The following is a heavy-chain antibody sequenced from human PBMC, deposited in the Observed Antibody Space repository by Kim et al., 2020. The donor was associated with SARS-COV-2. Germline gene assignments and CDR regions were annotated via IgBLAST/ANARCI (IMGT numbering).Heavy chain of an antibody. CDR3: ARHNTVVGWFDP. D-gene: IGHD2-15*01. CDR2: IYYSGST. CDR1: GGSISSYY. V-gene: IGHV4-59*08. Sequence: SETLSLTCTVSGGSISSYYWSWIRQPPGKGLEWIGYIYYSGSTNYNPSLKSRVTISVDTSKNQFSLKLSSVTAADTAVYYCARHNTVVGWFDPWGQGTLVTVSS. J-gene: IGHJ5*02.